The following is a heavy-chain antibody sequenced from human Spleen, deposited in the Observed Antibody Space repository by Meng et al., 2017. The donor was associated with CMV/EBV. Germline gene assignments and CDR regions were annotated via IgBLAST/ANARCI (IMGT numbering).Heavy chain of an antibody. V-gene: IGHV3-30*04. D-gene: IGHD3-16*01. CDR2: ISYDGSNK. CDR3: AREGRTYDDYLWGSDSELYYFAY. J-gene: IGHJ4*02. Sequence: GGSLRLSCAASGFTFSSYAMHWVRQAPGKGLEWVAVISYDGSNKYYADSVKGRFTISRDNAKNSLYLQMKSLSADDTAVYYCAREGRTYDDYLWGSDSELYYFAYWGQGTLVTVSS. CDR1: GFTFSSYA.